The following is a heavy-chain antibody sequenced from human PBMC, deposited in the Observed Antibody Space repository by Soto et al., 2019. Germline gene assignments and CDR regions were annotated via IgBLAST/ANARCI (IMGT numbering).Heavy chain of an antibody. CDR3: AKDPKEYNWNYNWFDP. D-gene: IGHD1-7*01. CDR2: ISGSGGST. Sequence: GGSLRLSCAASGFSFSSYAMSWVRQAPGKGLEWVSAISGSGGSTYYADSVKGRFTISRDNSKNTLYLQMNSLRAEDTAVYYCAKDPKEYNWNYNWFDPWGQGTLVTVSS. V-gene: IGHV3-23*01. CDR1: GFSFSSYA. J-gene: IGHJ5*02.